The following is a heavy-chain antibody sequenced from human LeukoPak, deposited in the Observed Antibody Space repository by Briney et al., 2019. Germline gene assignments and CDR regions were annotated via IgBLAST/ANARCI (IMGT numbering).Heavy chain of an antibody. Sequence: SETLSLTCTVSGGSISSSSYYWGWIRQPQGKGLEWIGSIYYSGSTYYGPSLKSRATISVDTSKNHFSLKLSSVTAADTAVYYCARRATNWGSFDYWGQGNPVTVSS. V-gene: IGHV4-39*02. CDR3: ARRATNWGSFDY. D-gene: IGHD7-27*01. J-gene: IGHJ4*02. CDR1: GGSISSSSYY. CDR2: IYYSGST.